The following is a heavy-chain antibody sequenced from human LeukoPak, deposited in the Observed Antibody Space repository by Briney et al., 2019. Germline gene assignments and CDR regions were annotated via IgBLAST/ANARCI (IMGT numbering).Heavy chain of an antibody. V-gene: IGHV3-23*01. CDR3: AKTRRLLWFGELFGAFDI. CDR1: GFTFSSYA. Sequence: GGSLRLSCAASGFTFSSYALSWVRQAPGKGLEWVSAVSGSGGSTYYADPVKGRFTISRDNSKNTLYLQMNSLRAEDTAVYYCAKTRRLLWFGELFGAFDIWGQGTMVTVSS. D-gene: IGHD3-10*01. CDR2: VSGSGGST. J-gene: IGHJ3*02.